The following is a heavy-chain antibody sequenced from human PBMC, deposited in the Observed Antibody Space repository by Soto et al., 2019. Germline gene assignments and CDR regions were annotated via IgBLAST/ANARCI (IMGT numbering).Heavy chain of an antibody. D-gene: IGHD6-19*01. Sequence: EVQLVESGGGLVKPGGSLRLSCAASGFTFSSYSMNWVRQAPGKGLEWVSSISSSSSYIYYADSVKGRFTIARDNAKNSLYLQMNSLRAEDTAVYYCARDAYSSGWYRFDYWGQGTLVTVSS. CDR2: ISSSSSYI. CDR1: GFTFSSYS. V-gene: IGHV3-21*01. CDR3: ARDAYSSGWYRFDY. J-gene: IGHJ4*02.